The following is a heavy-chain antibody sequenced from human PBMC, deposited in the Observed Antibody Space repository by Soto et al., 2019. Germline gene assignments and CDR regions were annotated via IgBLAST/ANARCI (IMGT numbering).Heavy chain of an antibody. J-gene: IGHJ3*02. CDR3: ARYSGNYQDAFDI. CDR1: GFTFTLYS. D-gene: IGHD1-26*01. CDR2: INGGSGKT. Sequence: QVQLVQSGAEVKKPGASVKVSCRASGFTFTLYSMHWVRQAPGQRLEWMGWINGGSGKTKYSQKFQGRVTIARDTSASTAYMEVSSLRSEETAVYYCARYSGNYQDAFDIWGQGTMVTVSS. V-gene: IGHV1-3*01.